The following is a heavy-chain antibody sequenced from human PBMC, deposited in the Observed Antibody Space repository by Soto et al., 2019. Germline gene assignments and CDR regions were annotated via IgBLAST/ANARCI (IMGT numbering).Heavy chain of an antibody. CDR3: ARDRWTESMGSGVYLRMDV. CDR2: SIPRFRAA. V-gene: IGHV1-69*13. D-gene: IGHD3-10*01. J-gene: IGHJ6*01. CDR1: GVTFSNDA. Sequence: GASVKVSCKASGVTFSNDAISWVRQAPGQGLEWMGLSIPRFRAANYAQKFQGRVTIKADESTGTADMELRGLTSEDTAVYYCARDRWTESMGSGVYLRMDVWGQGTTVTVSS.